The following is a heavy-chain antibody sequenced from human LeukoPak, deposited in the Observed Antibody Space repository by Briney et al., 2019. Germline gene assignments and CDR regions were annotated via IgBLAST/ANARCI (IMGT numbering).Heavy chain of an antibody. CDR1: GYTFTSYY. CDR2: INPSGGST. Sequence: GASVKVSCKASGYTFTSYYMHWVRQAPGQGLEWMGIINPSGGSTSYAQKFQGRVTMTRDMSTSTVYMELSSLRSEDTAVYYCARDQGPQGSYYGSGSTFDYWGQGTLVTVSS. J-gene: IGHJ4*02. D-gene: IGHD3-10*01. CDR3: ARDQGPQGSYYGSGSTFDY. V-gene: IGHV1-46*01.